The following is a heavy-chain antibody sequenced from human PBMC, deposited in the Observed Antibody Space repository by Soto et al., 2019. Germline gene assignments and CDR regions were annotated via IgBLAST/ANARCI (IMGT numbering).Heavy chain of an antibody. Sequence: QVQLVESGGGVVQPGRSLRLSCAASGFTFSSYAMHWVRQAPGKGLEWVAVISYDGSNKYYADSVKGRFTISRDNSKNTLYLQMNSLRAEDTAVYYCARDRDSGSYDYYYGMDVW. CDR3: ARDRDSGSYDYYYGMDV. J-gene: IGHJ6*01. CDR1: GFTFSSYA. CDR2: ISYDGSNK. D-gene: IGHD1-26*01. V-gene: IGHV3-30-3*01.